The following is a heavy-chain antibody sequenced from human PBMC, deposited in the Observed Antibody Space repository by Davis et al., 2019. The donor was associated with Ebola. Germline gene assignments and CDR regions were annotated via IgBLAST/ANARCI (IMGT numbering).Heavy chain of an antibody. Sequence: GESLKISCAASGFTFSSYWMSWVRQAPGKGLEWVANIKQDGSEKYYVDSVKGRFTISRDNAKNSLYLQMNSLRAEDTAVYYCARDLNAKGGADAFDIWGQGTMVTVSS. CDR1: GFTFSSYW. J-gene: IGHJ3*02. D-gene: IGHD3-16*01. CDR3: ARDLNAKGGADAFDI. V-gene: IGHV3-7*03. CDR2: IKQDGSEK.